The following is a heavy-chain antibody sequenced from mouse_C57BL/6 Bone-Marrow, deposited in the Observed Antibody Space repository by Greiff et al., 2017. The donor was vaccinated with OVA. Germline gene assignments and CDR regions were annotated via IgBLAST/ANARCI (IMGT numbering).Heavy chain of an antibody. CDR1: EYEFPSHD. D-gene: IGHD2-4*01. CDR2: INSDGGST. J-gene: IGHJ3*01. Sequence: EVQLVESGGGLVQPGESLKLSCESYEYEFPSHDMSWVSQTPEQRLELVAAINSDGGSTYYPDTMERRFIIFRDNTKKTLYLQMSSLRSEDTALYYCARHEGLSWFAYWGQGTLVTVSA. V-gene: IGHV5-2*01. CDR3: ARHEGLSWFAY.